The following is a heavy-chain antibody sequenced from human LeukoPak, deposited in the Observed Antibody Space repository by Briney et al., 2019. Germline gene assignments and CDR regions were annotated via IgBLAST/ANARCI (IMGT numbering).Heavy chain of an antibody. CDR3: ARDIRAQRYQGDSSYMDV. D-gene: IGHD6-13*01. V-gene: IGHV4-59*01. J-gene: IGHJ6*03. Sequence: SETLSLTCTVSGGSISSYYWSWIRQPPGKGLEWIGYIYYSGSTNYNPSLKSRVTISVDTSKNQFSLKLSSVTAADTAVYYCARDIRAQRYQGDSSYMDVWGRGTTVTISS. CDR2: IYYSGST. CDR1: GGSISSYY.